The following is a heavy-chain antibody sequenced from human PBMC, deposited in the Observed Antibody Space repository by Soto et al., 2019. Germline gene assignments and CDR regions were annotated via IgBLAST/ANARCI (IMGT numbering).Heavy chain of an antibody. J-gene: IGHJ3*02. CDR2: IYYSGST. D-gene: IGHD2-15*01. CDR1: GGSISSGDYY. V-gene: IGHV4-30-4*01. Sequence: SETLSLTCTVSGGSISSGDYYWSWIRQPPGKGLEWIGYIYYSGSTYYNPSLKSRVTISVDTSKNQFSLKLSSVTAADTAVYYCARGYCSGGSCEEDAFDIWGQGTMVTVSS. CDR3: ARGYCSGGSCEEDAFDI.